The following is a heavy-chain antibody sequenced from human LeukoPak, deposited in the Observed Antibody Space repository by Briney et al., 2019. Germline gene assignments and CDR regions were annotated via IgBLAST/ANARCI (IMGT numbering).Heavy chain of an antibody. Sequence: GGSLRLSCTASGFTFSGYGMHWVRQAPGMGLEWVAIISYDGSNTFYGDSVKGRFTISRDNSKKTLYLQMDSLRTEDTAVYYCARDQTAVTGVWGTIDYWGQGTLVTVSS. J-gene: IGHJ4*02. CDR1: GFTFSGYG. V-gene: IGHV3-30*03. CDR2: ISYDGSNT. CDR3: ARDQTAVTGVWGTIDY. D-gene: IGHD2-8*02.